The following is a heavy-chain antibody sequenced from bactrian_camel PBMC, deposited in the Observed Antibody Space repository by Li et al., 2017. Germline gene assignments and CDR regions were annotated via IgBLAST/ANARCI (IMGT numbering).Heavy chain of an antibody. Sequence: HVQLVESGGGSVRPGGSLALSCVASEYRGCMGWFRQPPGKEREEVASIDSDGTITYADSVTGRFTLSKDNANNTLYLQMNSLKPEDTGMYYCGADPRPLCLIAGTAYENTNWGQGTQVTVS. CDR3: GADPRPLCLIAGTAYENTN. J-gene: IGHJ4*01. CDR1: EYRGC. CDR2: IDSDGTI. D-gene: IGHD6*01. V-gene: IGHV3S53*01.